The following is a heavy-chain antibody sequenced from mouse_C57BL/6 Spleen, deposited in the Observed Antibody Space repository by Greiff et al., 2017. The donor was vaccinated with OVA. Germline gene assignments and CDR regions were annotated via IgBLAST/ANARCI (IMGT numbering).Heavy chain of an antibody. J-gene: IGHJ1*03. CDR2: ISYDGSN. V-gene: IGHV3-6*01. CDR1: GYSITSGYY. Sequence: EVKLQESGPGLVKPSQSLSLTCSVTGYSITSGYYWNWIRKLPGNKLGWMGYISYDGSNNYNPSIKNRTTFTRDTSKNPSFLKLNSVTTEDTATYYCAEEGDWYFDVWGTGTTVTVSS. CDR3: AEEGDWYFDV.